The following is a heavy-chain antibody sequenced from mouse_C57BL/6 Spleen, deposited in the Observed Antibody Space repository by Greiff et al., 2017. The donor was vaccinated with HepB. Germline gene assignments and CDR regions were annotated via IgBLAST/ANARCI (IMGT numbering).Heavy chain of an antibody. V-gene: IGHV2-9-1*01. CDR3: ARKGYYYGSSPYWYFDV. CDR2: IWTGGGT. D-gene: IGHD1-1*01. CDR1: GFSLTSYA. J-gene: IGHJ1*03. Sequence: VKLVESGPGLVAPSQSLSITCTVSGFSLTSYAISWVRQPPGKGLEWLGVIWTGGGTNYNSALKSRLSISKDNSKSQVFLKMNSLQTDDTARYYCARKGYYYGSSPYWYFDVWGTGTTVTVSS.